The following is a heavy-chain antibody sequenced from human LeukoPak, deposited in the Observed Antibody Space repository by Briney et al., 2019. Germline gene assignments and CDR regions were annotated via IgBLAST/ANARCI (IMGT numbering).Heavy chain of an antibody. CDR1: GFTFSSYA. Sequence: GGSLRLSCAASGFTFSSYAMSGVRQAPGKGLEWVSAISGSGVTTYYADSVKGRFTISRDNSKNTLYLQMNSLRAEDTALYYCAKDRDYYLVGFFDYWGQGTLVTVSS. V-gene: IGHV3-23*01. CDR3: AKDRDYYLVGFFDY. D-gene: IGHD3-10*01. CDR2: ISGSGVTT. J-gene: IGHJ4*02.